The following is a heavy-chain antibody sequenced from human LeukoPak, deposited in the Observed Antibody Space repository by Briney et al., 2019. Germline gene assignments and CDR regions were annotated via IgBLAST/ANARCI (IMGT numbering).Heavy chain of an antibody. Sequence: GEPLRSPCKGSGSSFTSYWSSWVRQMPGKGREWMGRIDPSDPYTNYSPSFQGHVTISADKSISTAYLQWSSLKASDTAMYYYARLSSGIYSDYWGQGTLVTVSS. CDR1: GSSFTSYW. CDR2: IDPSDPYT. CDR3: ARLSSGIYSDY. D-gene: IGHD1-26*01. J-gene: IGHJ4*02. V-gene: IGHV5-10-1*01.